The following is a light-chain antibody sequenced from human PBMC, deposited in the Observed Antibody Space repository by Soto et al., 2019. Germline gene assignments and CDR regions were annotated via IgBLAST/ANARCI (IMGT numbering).Light chain of an antibody. Sequence: DIQMTQSPSSLSASVRDRVTITCRASQSISIYLSWYQQQPGKSPKLLIYAASSLQSGVPSRFSGSGSGTDFTLTISRLQPEDFATYYCQQSYRIPWTFGRGTKVEI. CDR2: AAS. CDR1: QSISIY. CDR3: QQSYRIPWT. J-gene: IGKJ1*01. V-gene: IGKV1-39*01.